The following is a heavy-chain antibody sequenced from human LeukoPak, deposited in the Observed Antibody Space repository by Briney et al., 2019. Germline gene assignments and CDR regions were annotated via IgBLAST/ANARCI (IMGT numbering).Heavy chain of an antibody. CDR3: ARGRGWCSSSWYPRYFDY. D-gene: IGHD6-13*01. Sequence: TSETLSLTCAVYGGSFSGYYWSWIRQPPGKGLEWIGEINHSGSTNYNPSLKSRVTISVDTSKNQFSLKLSSVTAADTAVYYCARGRGWCSSSWYPRYFDYRGQGTLVTVS. CDR1: GGSFSGYY. J-gene: IGHJ4*02. V-gene: IGHV4-34*01. CDR2: INHSGST.